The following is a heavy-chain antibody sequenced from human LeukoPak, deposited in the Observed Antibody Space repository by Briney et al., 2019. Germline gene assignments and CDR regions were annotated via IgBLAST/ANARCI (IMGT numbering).Heavy chain of an antibody. J-gene: IGHJ4*02. CDR2: INPNSGGT. CDR3: ARIAAAGYGVYYFGY. V-gene: IGHV1-2*02. Sequence: ASVKVSCKASGYTFTGYYMHWVRQAPGQGLEWMGWINPNSGGTNYAQKFQGRVTMTRDTSISTAYMELSRLRSDDTAVYYCARIAAAGYGVYYFGYWGQGTLVTVSS. D-gene: IGHD6-13*01. CDR1: GYTFTGYY.